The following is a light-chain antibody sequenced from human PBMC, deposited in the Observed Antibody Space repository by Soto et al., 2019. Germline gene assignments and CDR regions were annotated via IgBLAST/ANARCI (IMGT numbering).Light chain of an antibody. CDR2: GVS. J-gene: IGKJ1*01. Sequence: EIGLTQSPGTLSLSPGERATLSCRASQSINNKYLAWYQQELVQTPRLLIHGVSNTATGIPDRFSGSGSGTDFALTISRMEPEDFAVYYCQLYSGSPWTFGQGTKVEIK. CDR3: QLYSGSPWT. CDR1: QSINNKY. V-gene: IGKV3-20*01.